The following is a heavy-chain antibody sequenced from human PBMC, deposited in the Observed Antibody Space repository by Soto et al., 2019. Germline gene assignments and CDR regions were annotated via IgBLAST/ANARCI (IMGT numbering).Heavy chain of an antibody. V-gene: IGHV3-23*01. Sequence: GGSLRLTCAASGFTFSSYAMSWVRQAPGKGLEWVSAISGSGGSTYYADSVKGRFTISRDNSKNTLYLQMNSLRAEDTAVYYCAKEHYYYDSSGYNYWGQGTLVTVSS. CDR2: ISGSGGST. CDR3: AKEHYYYDSSGYNY. CDR1: GFTFSSYA. D-gene: IGHD3-22*01. J-gene: IGHJ4*02.